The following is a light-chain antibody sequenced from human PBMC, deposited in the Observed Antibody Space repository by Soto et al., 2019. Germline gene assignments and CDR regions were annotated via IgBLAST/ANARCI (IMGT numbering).Light chain of an antibody. Sequence: SALTQPASVSGSPGQSITISCTGTSSAVGGYNHVAWYQQYPGKAPKLIIFEVSDRPSGISNRFSGSKSANTASLSISGLQAEDEADYYCSSYKRGATLVFGGGTKLTVL. CDR2: EVS. CDR3: SSYKRGATLV. CDR1: SSAVGGYNH. J-gene: IGLJ2*01. V-gene: IGLV2-14*01.